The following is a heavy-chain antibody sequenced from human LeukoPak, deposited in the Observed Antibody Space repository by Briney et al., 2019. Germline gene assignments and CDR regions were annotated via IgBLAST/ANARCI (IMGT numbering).Heavy chain of an antibody. V-gene: IGHV4-39*07. J-gene: IGHJ4*02. CDR3: AREGGCTNGVCYNPFDY. D-gene: IGHD2-8*01. Sequence: SETLSLTCTVSGGSIRSSTSYWGWIRQSPGKGLEWIGSVHETRSTYYNPSLNSRVTISLDTSNNQFSLRLSSVTAADTAVYYCAREGGCTNGVCYNPFDYWGQGTLVTVSS. CDR2: VHETRST. CDR1: GGSIRSSTSY.